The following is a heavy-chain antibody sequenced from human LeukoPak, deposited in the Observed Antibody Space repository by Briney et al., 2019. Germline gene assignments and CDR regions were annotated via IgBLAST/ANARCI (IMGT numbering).Heavy chain of an antibody. J-gene: IGHJ4*02. V-gene: IGHV1-18*01. CDR3: ARESPGDFDF. CDR2: ISAHTGDT. D-gene: IGHD7-27*01. CDR1: GYTFTNYG. Sequence: GASVKVSCKASGYTFTNYGINWVRQAPGQGLEWVGWISAHTGDTNYPQKVQGRVTMTTDTSTSTVYMELRSLKSDDTAIYYCARESPGDFDFWGQGTLVTVSS.